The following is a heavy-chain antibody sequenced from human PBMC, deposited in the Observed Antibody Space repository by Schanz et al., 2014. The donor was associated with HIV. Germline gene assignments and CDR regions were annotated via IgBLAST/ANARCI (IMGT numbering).Heavy chain of an antibody. D-gene: IGHD2-15*01. CDR3: ARGSCSGGTCYSGDH. J-gene: IGHJ4*02. CDR1: GYRFISYG. V-gene: IGHV1-18*04. CDR2: ISTYNGHT. Sequence: QVQLVQSGAEVKKPGASVKVSCKASGYRFISYGISWVRQAPGQGLEWMGWISTYNGHTDYAQKVQGRVTMTADTSTNTAYMELRNLRANDTAVYYCARGSCSGGTCYSGDHWGQGTLVTVSA.